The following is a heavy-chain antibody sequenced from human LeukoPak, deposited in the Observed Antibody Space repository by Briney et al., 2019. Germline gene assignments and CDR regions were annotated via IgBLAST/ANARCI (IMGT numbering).Heavy chain of an antibody. CDR1: GGTFSSYA. CDR3: AIWFGKLPRSVAFYYYYMDV. D-gene: IGHD3-10*01. J-gene: IGHJ6*03. CDR2: IIPIFGTA. Sequence: ASVKVSCKASGGTFSSYAISWVRQAPGQGLEWMGGIIPIFGTANYAQKFQGRVTITTDESTSTAYMELSSLRSEDTAVYYCAIWFGKLPRSVAFYYYYMDVWGKGTTVTVSS. V-gene: IGHV1-69*05.